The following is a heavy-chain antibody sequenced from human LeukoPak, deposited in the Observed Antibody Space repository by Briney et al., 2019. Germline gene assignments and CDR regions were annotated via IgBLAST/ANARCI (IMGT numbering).Heavy chain of an antibody. CDR3: ARTGRGLVVGATTYADY. Sequence: PGGSLRLSCAASGFTFSSYAMHWVRQAPGKGLEWVAVISYDGSNKYYADSVKGRFTISRDNSKNTLYLQMNSLRAEDTAVYYCARTGRGLVVGATTYADYWGQGTLVTVSS. V-gene: IGHV3-30*04. D-gene: IGHD2-15*01. CDR2: ISYDGSNK. J-gene: IGHJ4*02. CDR1: GFTFSSYA.